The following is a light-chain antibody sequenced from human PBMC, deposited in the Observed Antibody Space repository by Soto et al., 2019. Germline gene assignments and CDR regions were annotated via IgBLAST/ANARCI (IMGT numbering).Light chain of an antibody. V-gene: IGKV3-15*01. CDR3: QQYNNWPIT. Sequence: EIVMTQSPATLSVSPGERATLSCRASQSVSSNLAWYQQKPGQAPRLLIYVASTRATGIPARFSGSGSGTEFTLNISSLQSEDFAVYYCQQYNNWPITFGGGTKVEIK. J-gene: IGKJ4*01. CDR2: VAS. CDR1: QSVSSN.